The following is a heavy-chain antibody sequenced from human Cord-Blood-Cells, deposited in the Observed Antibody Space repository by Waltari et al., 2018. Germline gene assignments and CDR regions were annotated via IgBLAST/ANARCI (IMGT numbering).Heavy chain of an antibody. D-gene: IGHD6-13*01. CDR2: IKSKTDGGTT. CDR3: TTDSYLYSSSWY. J-gene: IGHJ4*02. Sequence: EVQLVESGGGLVKHVGCLRLSCAASGFTFSKAWMSWFRQAPGKGLEVVGRIKSKTDGGTTDDAAPVKGRFTISRDDSKNTLYLQMNSLKTEDTAVYYCTTDSYLYSSSWYWGQGTLVTVCS. CDR1: GFTFSKAW. V-gene: IGHV3-15*01.